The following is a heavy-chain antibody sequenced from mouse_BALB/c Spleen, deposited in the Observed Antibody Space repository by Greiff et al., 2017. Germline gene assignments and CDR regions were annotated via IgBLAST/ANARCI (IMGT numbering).Heavy chain of an antibody. V-gene: IGHV14-4*02. CDR2: IDPENGDT. Sequence: VQLQQSGAELVRSGASVKLSCTASGFNFTDYYMHWVKQRPEQGLEWIGWIDPENGDTEYAPKFQGKATMTADTSSNTAYLQLSSLTSEDTAVYYCNERYGSSYSYAMDYWGQGTSVTVSS. CDR3: NERYGSSYSYAMDY. J-gene: IGHJ4*01. CDR1: GFNFTDYY. D-gene: IGHD1-1*01.